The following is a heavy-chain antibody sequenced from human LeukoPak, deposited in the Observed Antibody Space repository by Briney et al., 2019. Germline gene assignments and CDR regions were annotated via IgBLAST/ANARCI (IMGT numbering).Heavy chain of an antibody. D-gene: IGHD6-19*01. V-gene: IGHV4-59*01. J-gene: IGHJ4*02. CDR3: ARASSGWYRGTPTYFGY. CDR2: IYYSGST. Sequence: SETLSLTCTVSGGSISSYYWSWIRQPPGKGLEWIGYIYYSGSTNYNPSLKSRVTISVDTSKNQFSLKLSSVTAADTAVYYCARASSGWYRGTPTYFGYWGQGTLVTVSS. CDR1: GGSISSYY.